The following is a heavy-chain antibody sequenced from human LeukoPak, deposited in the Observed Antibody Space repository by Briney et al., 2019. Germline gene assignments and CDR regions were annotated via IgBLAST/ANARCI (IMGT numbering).Heavy chain of an antibody. Sequence: SETLSLTCTVSGGSISSYYWSWIRQPAGKGLEWIGRIYTSGSTNYNPSLKSRVTMSVDTSKNQFSLKLSSVTAADTAVYYCARVGPPGSYSKYYYYYYYMDVWGKGTTVTVSS. CDR2: IYTSGST. CDR3: ARVGPPGSYSKYYYYYYYMDV. J-gene: IGHJ6*03. V-gene: IGHV4-4*07. D-gene: IGHD1-26*01. CDR1: GGSISSYY.